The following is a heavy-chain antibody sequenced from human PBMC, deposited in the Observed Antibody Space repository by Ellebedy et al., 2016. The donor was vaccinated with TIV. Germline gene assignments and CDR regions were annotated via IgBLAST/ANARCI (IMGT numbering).Heavy chain of an antibody. J-gene: IGHJ5*02. V-gene: IGHV4-59*08. CDR3: ARRGGDNWFDP. CDR2: IYDSGTT. Sequence: SETLSLTCTVSGASIRGSYWSRIRQSPGMRMEWLAYIYDSGTTNFNPSLSNRLTISRDTSRNQVSLRLNSVTAADTAVYYCARRGGDNWFDPWGQGTLVTVSS. CDR1: GASIRGSY. D-gene: IGHD3-16*01.